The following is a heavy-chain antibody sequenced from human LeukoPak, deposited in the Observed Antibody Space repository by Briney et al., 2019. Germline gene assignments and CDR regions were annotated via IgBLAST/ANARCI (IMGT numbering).Heavy chain of an antibody. CDR2: INHSGST. V-gene: IGHV4-34*01. Sequence: PSETLSLTCAVYGASFSGYHCNWIRQSPGKGLEWIGEINHSGSTNYNPSLKSRVTVSVDTSKNQFSLKLSSVTAADTAVYYCASHSNCDLHFDYWGQGTLVTVSS. CDR3: ASHSNCDLHFDY. D-gene: IGHD4-11*01. CDR1: GASFSGYH. J-gene: IGHJ4*02.